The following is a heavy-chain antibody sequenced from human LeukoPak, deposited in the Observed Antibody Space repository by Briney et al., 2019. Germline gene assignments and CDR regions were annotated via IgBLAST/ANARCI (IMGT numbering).Heavy chain of an antibody. CDR3: VRVVREPPN. J-gene: IGHJ4*02. D-gene: IGHD1-14*01. V-gene: IGHV3-11*01. Sequence: GRSLRLSCAASGFTFSDYHMAWIRQAPGKGLEYISCISGSGTAVSYVDSVKGRFTISRDNAKNSLYLQMNSLRVDDTAVYYCVRVVREPPNWGQGALVTVSS. CDR1: GFTFSDYH. CDR2: ISGSGTAV.